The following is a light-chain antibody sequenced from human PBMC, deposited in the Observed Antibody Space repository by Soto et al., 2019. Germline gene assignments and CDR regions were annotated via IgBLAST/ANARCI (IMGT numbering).Light chain of an antibody. CDR1: QSVSSN. Sequence: EIVMTQSPATLSVSPGERATLSCRASQSVSSNLAWYQQKPGQAPRRLIYGASTRATGIPARFSGSGSGTAFTLTISRLQSEDFGVYYCQQYNNSPRTFGQGTKVDIK. J-gene: IGKJ1*01. V-gene: IGKV3-15*01. CDR3: QQYNNSPRT. CDR2: GAS.